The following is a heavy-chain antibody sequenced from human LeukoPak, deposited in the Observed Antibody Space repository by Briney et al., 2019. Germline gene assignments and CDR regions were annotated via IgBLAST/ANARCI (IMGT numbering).Heavy chain of an antibody. D-gene: IGHD3-16*02. Sequence: GGSLRLSCAASGFTFSNYWMSWVRQAPGKGLEWVASIKEDGSDKFYVASVKGRFTISRDNSENTLYLQMNSLRTEDTAVYYCGTTTLSATWNYWGQGTLVTVSS. V-gene: IGHV3-7*03. CDR2: IKEDGSDK. CDR3: GTTTLSATWNY. CDR1: GFTFSNYW. J-gene: IGHJ4*02.